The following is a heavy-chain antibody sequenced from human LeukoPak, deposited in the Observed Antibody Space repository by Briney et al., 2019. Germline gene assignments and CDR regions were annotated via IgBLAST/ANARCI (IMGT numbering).Heavy chain of an antibody. J-gene: IGHJ4*02. D-gene: IGHD3-16*01. CDR1: GFPFSSYA. CDR2: ISDSGGST. Sequence: PGGSLRLSCSASGFPFSSYAMHWVRQAPGKGLEYVSAISDSGGSTYYADSVKGRFTISRGNSKNTLYLQMNSLRAEDTAVYYCAKDLGFSRFSYYFDYWGQGTLVTVSS. V-gene: IGHV3-23*01. CDR3: AKDLGFSRFSYYFDY.